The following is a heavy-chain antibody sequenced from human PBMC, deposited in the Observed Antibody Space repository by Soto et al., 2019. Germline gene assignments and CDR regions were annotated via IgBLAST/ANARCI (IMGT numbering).Heavy chain of an antibody. D-gene: IGHD4-4*01. CDR1: GFTFSSYG. J-gene: IGHJ3*02. V-gene: IGHV3-30*03. CDR3: AASKFSDI. Sequence: QVQLVESGGGVVQPGRSLRLSCAASGFTFSSYGMHWVRQAPGKGLEWVAVISYDGSNKYYADSVKGRFTISRDNSKNTLYLQMNSLRAEDTAVYYCAASKFSDIWGQGTMVTVSS. CDR2: ISYDGSNK.